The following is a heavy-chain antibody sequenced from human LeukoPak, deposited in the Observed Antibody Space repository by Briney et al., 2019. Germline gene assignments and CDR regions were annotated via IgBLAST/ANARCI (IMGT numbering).Heavy chain of an antibody. D-gene: IGHD4-17*01. CDR1: GGSISGYY. V-gene: IGHV4-59*01. Sequence: NPSETLSLTCTVSGGSISGYYWSWIRQPPGKGLEWIGYIYYSGSTNYNPSLKSRVSISVDTSKNQFSLKLSSVTAADTAVYYCARTGSTVTMLYPFDHWGQGTLVTVSS. J-gene: IGHJ4*02. CDR3: ARTGSTVTMLYPFDH. CDR2: IYYSGST.